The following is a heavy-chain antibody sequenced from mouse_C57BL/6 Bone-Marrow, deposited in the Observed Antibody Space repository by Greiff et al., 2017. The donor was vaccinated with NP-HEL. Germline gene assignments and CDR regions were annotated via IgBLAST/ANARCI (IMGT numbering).Heavy chain of an antibody. CDR2: IYPRDGST. D-gene: IGHD1-1*01. CDR3: ARWRLLRGFAY. J-gene: IGHJ3*01. V-gene: IGHV1-85*01. Sequence: VKLMESGPELVKPGASVKLSCKASGYTFTSYDINWVKQRPGQGLEWIGWIYPRDGSTKYNEKFKGKATLTVDTSSSTAYMELHSLTSEDSAVYFCARWRLLRGFAYWGQGTLVTVSA. CDR1: GYTFTSYD.